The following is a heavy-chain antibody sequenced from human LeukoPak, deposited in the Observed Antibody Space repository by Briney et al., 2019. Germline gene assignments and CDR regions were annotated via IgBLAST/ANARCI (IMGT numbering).Heavy chain of an antibody. V-gene: IGHV3-11*04. CDR3: ARDIKRGDCSGSSCYSLDRFDF. Sequence: GGSLRLSCAASGFTFSDYYMSWIRQAPGKGLEWVSYISSSGSTIYYADSVKGRFTISRDNAKNSLYLQMNSLRVADTAMYYCARDIKRGDCSGSSCYSLDRFDFWGQGTQVTVSS. CDR1: GFTFSDYY. J-gene: IGHJ4*02. D-gene: IGHD2-2*01. CDR2: ISSSGSTI.